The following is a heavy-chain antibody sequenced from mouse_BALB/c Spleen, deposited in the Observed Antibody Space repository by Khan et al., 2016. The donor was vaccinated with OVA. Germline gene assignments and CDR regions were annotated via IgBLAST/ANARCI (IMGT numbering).Heavy chain of an antibody. CDR3: TNSGYGTFTY. D-gene: IGHD2-1*01. Sequence: VQLVEPGAELVKPGASVKLSCKASGYTFTSYYMYWVKQRPGQGLEWIGEINPSDGDTNFNEKFKSKATLTVDKSSSTAYMQLSSLTSEDSAVYYCTNSGYGTFTYWGQGTLVTVSA. CDR1: GYTFTSYY. J-gene: IGHJ3*01. V-gene: IGHV1S81*02. CDR2: INPSDGDT.